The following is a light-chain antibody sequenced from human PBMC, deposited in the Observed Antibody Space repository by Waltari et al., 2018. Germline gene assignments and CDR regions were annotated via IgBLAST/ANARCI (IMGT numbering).Light chain of an antibody. J-gene: IGLJ3*02. CDR2: DSD. V-gene: IGLV1-40*01. Sequence: QSVLTQPPSVSGAPGQRVTISCTGSSSNIGAGSDVHWYQQFSGTAPKRLIFDSDERPSGVPDRFSGSRSGTSAYLAITGLQTDDEADYFCQSYDSGQWVFGGGTKVTVL. CDR1: SSNIGAGSD. CDR3: QSYDSGQWV.